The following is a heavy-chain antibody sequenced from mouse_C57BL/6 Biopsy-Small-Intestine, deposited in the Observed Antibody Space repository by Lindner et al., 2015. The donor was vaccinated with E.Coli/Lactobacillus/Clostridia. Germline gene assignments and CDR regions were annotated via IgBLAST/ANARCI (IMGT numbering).Heavy chain of an antibody. D-gene: IGHD4-1*01. Sequence: VQLQESGGGLVKPGGSRKLSCAASGFTFSDYGMHWVRQAPEKGLEWVAYISGGSSTIYYADTVKGRFTISRDNAKNTLFLQMTSLRSEDTAIYYCAKLERGWFAYWGQGTLVTVSA. CDR3: AKLERGWFAY. J-gene: IGHJ3*01. CDR1: GFTFSDYG. V-gene: IGHV5-17*01. CDR2: ISGGSSTI.